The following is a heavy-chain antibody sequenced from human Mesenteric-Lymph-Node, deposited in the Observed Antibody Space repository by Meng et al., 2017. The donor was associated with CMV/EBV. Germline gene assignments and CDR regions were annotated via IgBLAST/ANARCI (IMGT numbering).Heavy chain of an antibody. CDR1: GYTFTNYD. Sequence: ASVKVSCKASGYTFTNYDINWVRLATGQGLEWMGWMNPNTGDTGYARNFQGRVTITRNASIGTAYMELSSLKFEDSAMYYCARGGFNYHYGMDVWGQGTTVTVSS. J-gene: IGHJ6*02. CDR2: MNPNTGDT. D-gene: IGHD1-1*01. V-gene: IGHV1-8*01. CDR3: ARGGFNYHYGMDV.